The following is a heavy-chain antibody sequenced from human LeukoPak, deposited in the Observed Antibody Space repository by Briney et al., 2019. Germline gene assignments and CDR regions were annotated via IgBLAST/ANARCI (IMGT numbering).Heavy chain of an antibody. Sequence: GGSLRLSCAPSGFTFSRHGMHWVRQAPGKGLERVAIISNDGSRKYYAHSVEGRFTISRDNSKNTLYLQMDSLRAEDAAVYYCARDRAWNYFDYWGQGTLVTVSS. CDR3: ARDRAWNYFDY. J-gene: IGHJ4*02. V-gene: IGHV3-30*03. D-gene: IGHD3-3*01. CDR2: ISNDGSRK. CDR1: GFTFSRHG.